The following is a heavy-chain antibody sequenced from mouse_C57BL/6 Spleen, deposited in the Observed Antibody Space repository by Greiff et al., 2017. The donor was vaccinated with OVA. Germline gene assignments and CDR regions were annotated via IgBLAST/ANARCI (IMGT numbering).Heavy chain of an antibody. D-gene: IGHD1-1*01. CDR3: TTDYASRGAWFAY. V-gene: IGHV14-1*01. J-gene: IGHJ3*01. CDR2: IDPEDGDT. CDR1: GFNIKDYY. Sequence: VHVKQSGAELVRPGASVKLSCTASGFNIKDYYMHWVKQRPEQGLEWIGRIDPEDGDTEYAPKFQGKATMTADTSSNTAYLQLSSLTSEDTAVYYCTTDYASRGAWFAYWGQGTLVTVSA.